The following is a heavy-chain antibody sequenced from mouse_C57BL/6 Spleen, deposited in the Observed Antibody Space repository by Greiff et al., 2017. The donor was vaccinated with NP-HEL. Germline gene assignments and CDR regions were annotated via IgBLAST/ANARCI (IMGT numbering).Heavy chain of an antibody. V-gene: IGHV1-64*01. Sequence: VQLQQPGAELVKPGASVKLSCKASGYTFTSYWMHWVKQRPGQGLEWIGMIHPNSGSTNYNEKFKSKATLTVDKSSSTAYMQLSSLTSEDSAVYYCARGGDGYYLYYAMDYWGQGTSVTVSS. CDR3: ARGGDGYYLYYAMDY. D-gene: IGHD2-3*01. CDR1: GYTFTSYW. CDR2: IHPNSGST. J-gene: IGHJ4*01.